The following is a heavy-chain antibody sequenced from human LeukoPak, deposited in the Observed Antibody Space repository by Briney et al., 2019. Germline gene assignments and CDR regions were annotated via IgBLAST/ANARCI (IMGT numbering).Heavy chain of an antibody. D-gene: IGHD3-9*01. CDR3: ARDKDWAFDY. CDR2: INWNGGST. CDR1: GFTFDDYG. Sequence: GGALRLSCTTSGFTFDDYGMSWVRQAPGKGLEWVSGINWNGGSTGYADSVKGRFTISRDNTKNSLYLQMNSLTDDDSAVYYCARDKDWAFDYWGQGILVTVSS. J-gene: IGHJ4*02. V-gene: IGHV3-20*04.